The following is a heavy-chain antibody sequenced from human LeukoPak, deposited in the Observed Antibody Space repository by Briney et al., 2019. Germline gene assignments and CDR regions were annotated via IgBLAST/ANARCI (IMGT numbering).Heavy chain of an antibody. D-gene: IGHD3-10*01. Sequence: GEPLRLSCAASGLPYSRHAMSYLRQATGRGLEWVSAISGSGGNTHYGDSVKGRLTISRDNSKIILYAQMNTLRAGDPAVQYFAKDQPARSMFRGVNVDFWGQGALVTVSS. CDR1: GLPYSRHA. V-gene: IGHV3-23*01. CDR3: AKDQPARSMFRGVNVDF. CDR2: ISGSGGNT. J-gene: IGHJ4*02.